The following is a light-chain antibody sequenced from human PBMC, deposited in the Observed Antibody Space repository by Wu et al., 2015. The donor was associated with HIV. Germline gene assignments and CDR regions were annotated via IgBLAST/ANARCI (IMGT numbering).Light chain of an antibody. Sequence: DIQMTQSPSTLSASVGDRVTITCRASQTINNWLAWYQQKPGKGPNLLIYKASTLEGGVPSRFSGSGSGTEFTLTISSLQPDDFATYHCQQYNDYSWTFGQGTNVEIK. CDR1: QTINNW. CDR2: KAS. J-gene: IGKJ1*01. CDR3: QQYNDYSWT. V-gene: IGKV1-5*03.